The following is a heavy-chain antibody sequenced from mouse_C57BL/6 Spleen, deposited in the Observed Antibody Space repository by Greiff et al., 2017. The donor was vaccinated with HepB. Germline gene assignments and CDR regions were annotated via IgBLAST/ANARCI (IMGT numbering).Heavy chain of an antibody. J-gene: IGHJ3*01. CDR2: IDPNSGGT. Sequence: VQLQQSGAELVKPGASVKLSCKASGYTFTSYWMHWVKQRPGRGLEWIGRIDPNSGGTKYNEKFKSKATLTVDKPSSTAYMQLSSLTSDDSAAYYWARGGIYSSPWFAYWGQGTLVTVSA. CDR1: GYTFTSYW. D-gene: IGHD2-12*01. CDR3: ARGGIYSSPWFAY. V-gene: IGHV1-72*01.